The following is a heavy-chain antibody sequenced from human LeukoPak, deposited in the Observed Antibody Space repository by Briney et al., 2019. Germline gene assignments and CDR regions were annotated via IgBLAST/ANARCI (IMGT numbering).Heavy chain of an antibody. CDR3: ARYSEYSSSWFLDTAMVMADY. J-gene: IGHJ4*02. Sequence: PGGSLRLSCAASGFTFSSYWMSWVRQAPGKGLEWVANIKQDGSEKYYVDSVKGRFTISRDNAKNSLYLQMNSLRAEDTAVYYCARYSEYSSSWFLDTAMVMADYWGQGTLVTVSS. CDR2: IKQDGSEK. D-gene: IGHD5-18*01. V-gene: IGHV3-7*01. CDR1: GFTFSSYW.